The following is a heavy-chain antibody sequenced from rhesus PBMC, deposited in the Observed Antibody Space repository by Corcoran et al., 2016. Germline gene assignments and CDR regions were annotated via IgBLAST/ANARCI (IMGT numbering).Heavy chain of an antibody. CDR3: ARAGGVFAFDY. CDR1: GYSISSAYG. Sequence: QVQLQESGPGLVKPSATLSLTCAVSGYSISSAYGWSWIRQPPGKGLEWIGDIGGSSGSTNYNPSLKSRVTISKDKSKNQFSLKLSPVTAADTAVYYCARAGGVFAFDYWGQGVLVTVSS. CDR2: IGGSSGST. J-gene: IGHJ4*01. D-gene: IGHD3-34*01. V-gene: IGHV4-127*01.